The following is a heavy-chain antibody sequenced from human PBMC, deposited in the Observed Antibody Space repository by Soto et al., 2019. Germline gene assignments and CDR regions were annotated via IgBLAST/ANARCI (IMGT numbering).Heavy chain of an antibody. Sequence: GESLKISCKGSGCSFTSYWIGWVRQMPGKGLEWMGIIYPGDSDTRYSPSFQGQVTISADKSISTAYLQWSSLKASDTAMYYCARLCSSTSCYTNYYYYGMDVWGQGTTVTVSS. D-gene: IGHD2-2*02. CDR2: IYPGDSDT. V-gene: IGHV5-51*01. CDR3: ARLCSSTSCYTNYYYYGMDV. J-gene: IGHJ6*02. CDR1: GCSFTSYW.